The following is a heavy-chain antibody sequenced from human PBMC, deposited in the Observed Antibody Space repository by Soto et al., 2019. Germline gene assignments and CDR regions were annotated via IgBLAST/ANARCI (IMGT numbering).Heavy chain of an antibody. Sequence: QVQLVQSGAEVKKPGASVKVSCKASGYTFTSYGISWVRQAPGHGLEGMGWISAYNGNTNYAQKLQGRVTMTTDTTTSTAYMELRSLRSDDTAVYYCARDAYGSGSYPYYYYGMDVWGQGTTVTVSS. V-gene: IGHV1-18*01. CDR3: ARDAYGSGSYPYYYYGMDV. J-gene: IGHJ6*02. CDR1: GYTFTSYG. CDR2: ISAYNGNT. D-gene: IGHD3-10*01.